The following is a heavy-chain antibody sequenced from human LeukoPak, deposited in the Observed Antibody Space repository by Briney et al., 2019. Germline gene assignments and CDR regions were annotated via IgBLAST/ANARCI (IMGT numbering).Heavy chain of an antibody. V-gene: IGHV4-59*08. Sequence: KASETLSLTCTVSGGSISSYYWSWIRQPPGKGLEWIGYIYYSGSTNYNPSLKSRVTISVDTSKNQFSLKLSSVTAADTAVYYCARRYSYSSLPDYWGQGTLVTVSS. CDR3: ARRYSYSSLPDY. CDR1: GGSISSYY. CDR2: IYYSGST. D-gene: IGHD6-19*01. J-gene: IGHJ4*02.